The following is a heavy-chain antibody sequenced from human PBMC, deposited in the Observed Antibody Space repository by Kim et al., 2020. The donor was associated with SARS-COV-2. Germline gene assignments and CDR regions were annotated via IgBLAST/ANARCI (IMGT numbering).Heavy chain of an antibody. D-gene: IGHD1-1*01. J-gene: IGHJ4*02. V-gene: IGHV1-2*04. CDR1: GYTFTDYY. Sequence: ASVKVSCKASGYTFTDYYIHWVRQAPGQGLEWMGWMNPKNGDTHFAQRFQVWVTLTRDTSMTTAYMALSRLKSDDTAVYYCAREENHSGTGGFDFWGQGTLVSVSS. CDR2: MNPKNGDT. CDR3: AREENHSGTGGFDF.